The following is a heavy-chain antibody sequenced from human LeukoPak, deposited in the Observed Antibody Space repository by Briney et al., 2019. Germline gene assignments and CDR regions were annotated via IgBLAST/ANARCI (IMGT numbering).Heavy chain of an antibody. D-gene: IGHD1-26*01. V-gene: IGHV3-21*01. CDR1: GFTFSSYS. J-gene: IGHJ4*02. CDR3: ARDLGGSYFEY. CDR2: ISSSSTYI. Sequence: GGSLRLSCAASGFTFSSYSMNWVRQAPGKGLEWVSSISSSSTYIFYADSVKGRFTISRDNAKNSLYLHMNGLRAEDTAVYYCARDLGGSYFEYWGQGTLVTVSS.